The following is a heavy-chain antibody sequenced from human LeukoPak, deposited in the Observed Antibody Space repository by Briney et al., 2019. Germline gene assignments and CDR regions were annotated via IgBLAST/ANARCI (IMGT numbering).Heavy chain of an antibody. V-gene: IGHV4-4*02. CDR2: IYYTGST. CDR1: GGSISSSNW. J-gene: IGHJ4*02. D-gene: IGHD3-22*01. Sequence: SETLSLTCAISGGSISSSNWWTWVRQPPGKGLEWIGSIYYTGSTYYNPSLKARVTLSFDASRSQFSLKLSSVTAADTAVYYCGRLFNFYDTSGPVFDYWGQGTLVTVSS. CDR3: GRLFNFYDTSGPVFDY.